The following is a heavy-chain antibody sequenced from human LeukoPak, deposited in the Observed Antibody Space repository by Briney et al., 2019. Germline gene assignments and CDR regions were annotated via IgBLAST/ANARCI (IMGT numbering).Heavy chain of an antibody. J-gene: IGHJ4*02. CDR3: ASGSCGGGRCYLHPEY. D-gene: IGHD2-15*01. V-gene: IGHV3-74*01. Sequence: GGSLRLSRAATGFTFSSYWMHWVRQAPGKGLVWVSRINNDGSITGYADSVEGRFTISRDNAKNTLFLQMNSLRAEDTAVYYCASGSCGGGRCYLHPEYWGQGTLVTVSS. CDR1: GFTFSSYW. CDR2: INNDGSIT.